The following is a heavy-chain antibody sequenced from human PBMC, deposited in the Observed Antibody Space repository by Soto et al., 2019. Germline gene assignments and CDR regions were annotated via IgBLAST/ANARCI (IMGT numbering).Heavy chain of an antibody. Sequence: QVQLQESGPGLVKPSGTLSLTCAVSGTSISSSQWWSWVRQPPGKGLEWIGEIYHNERTNYNPSLXGRXTMSLDKSKNQVSLKLRSVTGAATATYYCGRTKDYVYGVDVWGQGTTVTVSS. V-gene: IGHV4-4*02. J-gene: IGHJ6*02. CDR1: GTSISSSQW. CDR3: GRTKDYVYGVDV. CDR2: IYHNERT.